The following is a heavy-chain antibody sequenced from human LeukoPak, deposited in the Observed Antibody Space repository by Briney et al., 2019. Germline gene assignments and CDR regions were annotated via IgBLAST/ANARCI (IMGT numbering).Heavy chain of an antibody. Sequence: SVKVSCKASGGTFSSYAISWVRQAPGQGLEWMGGIIPIFGTANYAQKFQGRVTITADKSTSTAYMELSSLRSEDTAVYYCARDGGYYGYVWGSYRFDYWGQGTLVTVSS. CDR1: GGTFSSYA. D-gene: IGHD3-16*02. V-gene: IGHV1-69*06. J-gene: IGHJ4*02. CDR2: IIPIFGTA. CDR3: ARDGGYYGYVWGSYRFDY.